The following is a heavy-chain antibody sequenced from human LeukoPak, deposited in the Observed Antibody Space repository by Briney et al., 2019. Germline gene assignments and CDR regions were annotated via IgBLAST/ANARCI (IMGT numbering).Heavy chain of an antibody. V-gene: IGHV3-64*01. CDR1: GFTFTNYA. CDR3: AKDPYSSGPYNWFDP. D-gene: IGHD6-19*01. Sequence: GGSLRLSCAASGFTFTNYAMHWVRQAPGKGLEHVSAISTDGGITYYANSVKGRFTISRDNSKNTLYLQMNRLRAEDTAVYYCAKDPYSSGPYNWFDPWGQGTLVTVSS. J-gene: IGHJ5*02. CDR2: ISTDGGIT.